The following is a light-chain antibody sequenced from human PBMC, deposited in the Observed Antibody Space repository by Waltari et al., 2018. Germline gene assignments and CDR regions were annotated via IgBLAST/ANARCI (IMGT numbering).Light chain of an antibody. Sequence: SFVLTPPPSLSVAPGKTARISCAADNIGRKSVNWHQLKPGQAPVLVIFYDSSRPSGIPERFSGSNSGDTATLIINRVEAGDEADYYCQVWDRTTDHPIFGGGTKLTVL. CDR3: QVWDRTTDHPI. CDR2: YDS. CDR1: NIGRKS. V-gene: IGLV3-21*04. J-gene: IGLJ2*01.